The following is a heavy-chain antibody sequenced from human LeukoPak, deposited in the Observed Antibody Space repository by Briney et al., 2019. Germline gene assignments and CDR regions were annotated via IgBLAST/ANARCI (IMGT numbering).Heavy chain of an antibody. CDR1: GFTFSSYS. V-gene: IGHV3-23*01. D-gene: IGHD2-2*02. CDR3: ARGQGFAIMTFGFYP. J-gene: IGHJ5*02. Sequence: GGSLRLSCAASGFTFSSYSMNWVRQAPGRGPEWVSGISGSGGNTYHADSVKGRFTISRDNSKDTLYLQMNSLRAEDTAVYSCARGQGFAIMTFGFYPWGQGTLVIVSS. CDR2: ISGSGGNT.